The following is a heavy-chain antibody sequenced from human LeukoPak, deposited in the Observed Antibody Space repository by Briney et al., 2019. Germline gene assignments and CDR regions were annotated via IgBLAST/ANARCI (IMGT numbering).Heavy chain of an antibody. CDR1: GFTFSKYG. J-gene: IGHJ4*02. Sequence: GGSLRLSCVASGFTFSKYGMHWVRQAPGKGLEWLAIIWYDGHKKYYADPVKGRFTISRDNSKNTLFLEMTDLRAEDTAVYYCAREWGLIAVAGGPGYWGQGALVTVSS. V-gene: IGHV3-33*01. CDR2: IWYDGHKK. CDR3: AREWGLIAVAGGPGY. D-gene: IGHD6-19*01.